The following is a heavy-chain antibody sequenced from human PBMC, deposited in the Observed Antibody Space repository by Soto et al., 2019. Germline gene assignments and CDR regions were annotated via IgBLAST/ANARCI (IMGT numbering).Heavy chain of an antibody. D-gene: IGHD4-4*01. V-gene: IGHV3-9*01. CDR1: GFPFDDYA. J-gene: IGHJ4*02. CDR3: VKEGSVTKFKFDD. Sequence: PGGSLSLSCAASGFPFDDYALQWVRQAPGKGLEWVSGISWSSDSIGYADSVKGRFTISRDNAKNSLYLQMDSLGEDDTALYYWVKEGSVTKFKFDDWGQGTLVILAS. CDR2: ISWSSDSI.